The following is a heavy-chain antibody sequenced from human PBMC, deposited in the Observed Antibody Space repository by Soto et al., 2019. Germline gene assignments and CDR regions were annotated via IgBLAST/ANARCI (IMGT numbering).Heavy chain of an antibody. CDR1: GGSISSSSYY. CDR2: IYYSGST. Sequence: QLQLQESGPGLVKPSETLSLTCTVSGGSISSSSYYWGWIRQPPGKGLEWIGSIYYSGSTYYNPSLKSRVTISVDTSKNQFSLTLGSVTAADTAVYYCARHSYGFASYDILTGTFDYWGQGTLVTVSS. CDR3: ARHSYGFASYDILTGTFDY. V-gene: IGHV4-39*01. J-gene: IGHJ4*02. D-gene: IGHD3-9*01.